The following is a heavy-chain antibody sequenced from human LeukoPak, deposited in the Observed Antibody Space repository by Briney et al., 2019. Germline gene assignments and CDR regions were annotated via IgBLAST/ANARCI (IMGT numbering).Heavy chain of an antibody. J-gene: IGHJ3*01. CDR1: GFSFSNYN. V-gene: IGHV3-48*01. CDR2: IGSTSSTI. CDR3: ARESPWGFDAFDV. Sequence: GGSLRLSCAASGFSFSNYNMNWVRQAPGKGLEGVSYIGSTSSTIHYADSVKGRFTISRDNAKSSLYLQMNSLRAEDTAVYYCARESPWGFDAFDVWGQGTVVTVSS. D-gene: IGHD7-27*01.